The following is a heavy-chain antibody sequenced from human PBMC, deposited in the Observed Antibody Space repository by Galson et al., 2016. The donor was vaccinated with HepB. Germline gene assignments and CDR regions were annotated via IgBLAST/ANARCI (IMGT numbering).Heavy chain of an antibody. Sequence: SLRLSCAASGFTFSDYYMYWIRQAPGKGLEWVSYISGSGNTIYYADSVKGRFAISRDNAKNSLYLQMYSLRAEDTAVYYCARDPQISYVSGTYSAGLDVWGKGTAVTVSS. CDR1: GFTFSDYY. CDR2: ISGSGNTI. J-gene: IGHJ6*04. D-gene: IGHD3-16*01. CDR3: ARDPQISYVSGTYSAGLDV. V-gene: IGHV3-11*01.